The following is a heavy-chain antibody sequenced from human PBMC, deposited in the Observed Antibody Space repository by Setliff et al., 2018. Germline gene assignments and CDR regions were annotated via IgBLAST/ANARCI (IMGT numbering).Heavy chain of an antibody. V-gene: IGHV4-4*07. CDR1: GGSISSYY. CDR2: IYTSGST. Sequence: PSETLSLTCTDSGGSISSYYWSWIRQPAGKGLEWIGRIYTSGSTNYIPSLKSRVTMSVGTSKNQFSLKLSSVTAADTAVYYCARVSTVTTWPYYYYMDVWGKGTTVTVSS. D-gene: IGHD4-4*01. J-gene: IGHJ6*03. CDR3: ARVSTVTTWPYYYYMDV.